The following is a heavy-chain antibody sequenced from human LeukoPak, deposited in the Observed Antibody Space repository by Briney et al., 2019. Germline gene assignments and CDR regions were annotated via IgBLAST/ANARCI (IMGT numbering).Heavy chain of an antibody. CDR2: INHSGST. CDR1: GGSFSGYY. V-gene: IGHV4-34*01. J-gene: IGHJ4*02. CDR3: ARLGMSSSWYGTFDY. Sequence: SETLSLTCAVYGGSFSGYYWSWIRQPPGKGLEWIGEINHSGSTNYSPSLKSRVTISVDTSKNQFSLKLSSVTAADTAVYYCARLGMSSSWYGTFDYWGQGTLVTVSS. D-gene: IGHD6-13*01.